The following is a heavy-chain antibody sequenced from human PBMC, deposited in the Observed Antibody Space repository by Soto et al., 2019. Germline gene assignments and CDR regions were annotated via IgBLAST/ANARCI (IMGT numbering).Heavy chain of an antibody. CDR1: GFTFSSYG. V-gene: IGHV3-30*18. D-gene: IGHD2-21*02. CDR3: AKDRLLLMSDY. CDR2: ISYDGSNK. J-gene: IGHJ4*02. Sequence: QVQLVESGGGVVQPGRSLRLSCAASGFTFSSYGMHWVRQAPGKGLEWVAVISYDGSNKYYAYSVKGRFTISRDNSKNPLSLQMNSLRAADTAVYYCAKDRLLLMSDYCGQGTLVTVSS.